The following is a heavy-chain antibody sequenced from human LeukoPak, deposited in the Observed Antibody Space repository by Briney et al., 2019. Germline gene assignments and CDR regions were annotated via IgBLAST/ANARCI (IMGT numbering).Heavy chain of an antibody. CDR1: GFTFSSYA. J-gene: IGHJ4*02. V-gene: IGHV3-30*04. D-gene: IGHD1-26*01. Sequence: PGGSPRVSCAASGFTFSSYAMHWVRQARGKGLEWVAVISYDGSNKYYADSVKGRFTISRDNSKNTLYLQMNSLRAEDTAVYYCARDSGSYSYFDYWGQGTLVTVSS. CDR2: ISYDGSNK. CDR3: ARDSGSYSYFDY.